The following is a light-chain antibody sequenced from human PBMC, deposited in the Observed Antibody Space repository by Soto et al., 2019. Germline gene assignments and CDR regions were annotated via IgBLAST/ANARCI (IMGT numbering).Light chain of an antibody. CDR1: QGISNY. CDR2: AAS. V-gene: IGKV1-17*03. CDR3: LQHSTSPWT. J-gene: IGKJ1*01. Sequence: DIQLTQSPSAISASEGDKLTITCRPGQGISNYFGWLQQTPGKLPHRLIYAASTLKSGVPRRFSGGGSGTEFTPTISMLQDEDFANYYCLQHSTSPWTFGQGTKVDIK.